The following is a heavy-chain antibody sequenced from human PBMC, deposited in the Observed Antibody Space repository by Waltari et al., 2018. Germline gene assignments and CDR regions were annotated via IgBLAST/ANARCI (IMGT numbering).Heavy chain of an antibody. CDR3: ARVGSSGWYSDY. CDR2: IIPILGIA. J-gene: IGHJ4*02. Sequence: QVQLVQSGAEVQTPGSSVKVSYKASGGTFSSYTISVVRQAPGQGLEWMGRIIPILGIANYAQKCEGRVTITADKSTSTAYMELSSLRSEDTAVYYCARVGSSGWYSDYWGQGTLVTVSS. V-gene: IGHV1-69*02. D-gene: IGHD6-19*01. CDR1: GGTFSSYT.